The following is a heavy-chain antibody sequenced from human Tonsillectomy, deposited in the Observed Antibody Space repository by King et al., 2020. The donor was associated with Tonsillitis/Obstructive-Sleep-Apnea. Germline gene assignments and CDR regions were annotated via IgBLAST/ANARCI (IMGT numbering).Heavy chain of an antibody. CDR3: AGGREESYFDY. Sequence: LGEAGAEVKKPGSWVYVSCKCSGCSFRSYAISWVRQAPGQGLEWMGGIIPIFGTANYAQKFQGRVTITADESTSTAYMELSSLRSEDTAVYYCAGGREESYFDYWGQGTLVTVSS. J-gene: IGHJ4*02. CDR1: GCSFRSYA. CDR2: IIPIFGTA. V-gene: IGHV1-69*01.